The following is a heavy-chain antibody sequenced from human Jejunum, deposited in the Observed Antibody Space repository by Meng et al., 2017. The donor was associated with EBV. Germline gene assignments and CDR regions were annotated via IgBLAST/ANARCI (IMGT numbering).Heavy chain of an antibody. CDR1: GASISSSNW. V-gene: IGHV4-4*02. CDR3: ARYGSGYFPALWY. Sequence: VQLREPGQGLAKPLGTLSLTCAVSGASISSSNWWSWVRQPPGKGLEWIGEIYHSGSTNYNPSLKSRVTISVDKSKNQFSLKLSSVTAADTAVYYCARYGSGYFPALWYWGQGTLVTVSS. CDR2: IYHSGST. D-gene: IGHD3-3*01. J-gene: IGHJ4*02.